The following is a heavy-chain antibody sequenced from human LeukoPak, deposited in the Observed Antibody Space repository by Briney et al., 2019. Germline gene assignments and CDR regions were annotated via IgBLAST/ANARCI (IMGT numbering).Heavy chain of an antibody. CDR1: GFTFSSYW. Sequence: GGSLRLSCAVSGFTFSSYWMHWVRQAPGKGLEWVSSISSSSSYIYYADSVKGRVTISRDNAKNSLYLQMNSLRAEDTAVYYCARGYYDTLTGPDYWGQGTLVTVSS. D-gene: IGHD3-9*01. V-gene: IGHV3-21*01. CDR3: ARGYYDTLTGPDY. CDR2: ISSSSSYI. J-gene: IGHJ4*02.